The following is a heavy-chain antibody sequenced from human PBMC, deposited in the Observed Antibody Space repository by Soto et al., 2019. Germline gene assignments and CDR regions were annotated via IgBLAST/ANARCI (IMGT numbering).Heavy chain of an antibody. D-gene: IGHD5-12*01. CDR3: ARDAGDIVATPGDY. V-gene: IGHV1-18*04. Sequence: QVQLVQSGAEVKKPGASVKVSCKASGYTFSIYGVSWVRQAPGQGLEWMGWISTYNGNTNYAQKIQGRVTKTTDTSTSTAYMGLRSLRSDDTAVYYCARDAGDIVATPGDYWGQGTLVTVSS. CDR2: ISTYNGNT. CDR1: GYTFSIYG. J-gene: IGHJ4*02.